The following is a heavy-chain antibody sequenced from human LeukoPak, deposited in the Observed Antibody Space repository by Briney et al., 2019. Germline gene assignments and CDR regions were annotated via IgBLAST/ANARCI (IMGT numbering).Heavy chain of an antibody. CDR2: VSYSENS. D-gene: IGHD3-10*01. J-gene: IGHJ6*03. CDR3: ARHIYGAYYYMDV. V-gene: IGHV4-59*08. Sequence: SETLSLTCTVSGGSISSNYWSWIRQPPGKGLEWIGYVSYSENSNYNPSLKSRVTISIDTSKNQFSLNLSSVTAADTAVYYCARHIYGAYYYMDVWGKGTTVTVSS. CDR1: GGSISSNY.